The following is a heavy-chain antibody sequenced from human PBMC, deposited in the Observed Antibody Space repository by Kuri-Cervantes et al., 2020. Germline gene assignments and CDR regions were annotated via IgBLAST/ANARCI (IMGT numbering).Heavy chain of an antibody. D-gene: IGHD4-11*01. Sequence: SETLSLTCAVSGYSLSSGSYWGWIRQPPGKGLEWIGSIYHSGSTYYNPSLKSRVTISVDTSKNQFFLRLRSVTAADTAVYYCARESHDSNKYYYYMDVWGEGTTVTVSS. CDR3: ARESHDSNKYYYYMDV. CDR1: GYSLSSGSY. J-gene: IGHJ6*03. CDR2: IYHSGST. V-gene: IGHV4-38-2*02.